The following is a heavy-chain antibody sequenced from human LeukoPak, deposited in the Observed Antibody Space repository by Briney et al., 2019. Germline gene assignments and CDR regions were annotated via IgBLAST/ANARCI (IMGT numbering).Heavy chain of an antibody. Sequence: GRSLRLSCAASGFTFDDYAMHWVRQAPGKGLEWVSGISWNSGSIGYADSVKGRFTISRDNAENSLYLQMNSLRAEDTALYYCAKASSGYPPSANNWFDPWGQGTLVTVSS. CDR3: AKASSGYPPSANNWFDP. V-gene: IGHV3-9*01. D-gene: IGHD3-3*01. CDR1: GFTFDDYA. CDR2: ISWNSGSI. J-gene: IGHJ5*02.